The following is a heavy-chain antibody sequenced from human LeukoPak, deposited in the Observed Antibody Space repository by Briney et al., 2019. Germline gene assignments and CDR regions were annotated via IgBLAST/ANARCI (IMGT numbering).Heavy chain of an antibody. CDR3: AKDLHDSSGYYYVYAFDI. CDR1: GFTFSSYG. V-gene: IGHV3-23*01. J-gene: IGHJ3*02. D-gene: IGHD3-22*01. Sequence: GGTLRLSCAASGFTFSSYGMSWVRQAPGKGLEWVSVISGSGGSTYYADSVKGRFTISRDNSKNTLYLQMNSLRAEDTAVYYCAKDLHDSSGYYYVYAFDIWGQGTMVTVSS. CDR2: ISGSGGST.